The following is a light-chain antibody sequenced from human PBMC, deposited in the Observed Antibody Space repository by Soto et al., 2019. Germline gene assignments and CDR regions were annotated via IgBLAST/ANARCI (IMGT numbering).Light chain of an antibody. CDR1: QSISSY. V-gene: IGKV1-39*01. J-gene: IGKJ1*01. Sequence: DIQMTQSPSSLSASVGDRVTITCRASQSISSYLNWYQQKPGKAPKLLIYAASSLQSGVPSRFSGIGSAKDFTLTISSLQPEEFATYYCQQSYNTPWTFGQGTKVEIK. CDR2: AAS. CDR3: QQSYNTPWT.